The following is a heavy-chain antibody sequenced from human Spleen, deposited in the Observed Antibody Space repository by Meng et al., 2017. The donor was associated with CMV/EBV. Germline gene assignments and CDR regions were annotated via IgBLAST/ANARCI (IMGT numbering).Heavy chain of an antibody. Sequence: ASVKVSCKASGYRFTSYYMHWVRQAPGQGLEWMGIINPSGDSTTYAQQFQGRVTMTRDTSTGTAYMELSSLRSEDTAVYYCARGNSGWYSDYFDYWSQGTLVTVSS. J-gene: IGHJ4*02. V-gene: IGHV1-46*01. CDR3: ARGNSGWYSDYFDY. CDR1: GYRFTSYY. D-gene: IGHD6-19*01. CDR2: INPSGDST.